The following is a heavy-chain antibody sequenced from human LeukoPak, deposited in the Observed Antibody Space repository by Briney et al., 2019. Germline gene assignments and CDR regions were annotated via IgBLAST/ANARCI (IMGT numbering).Heavy chain of an antibody. D-gene: IGHD3-3*01. CDR1: GFTFSNYA. J-gene: IGHJ4*02. CDR3: AKDGGITIFGVVTSFDY. CDR2: ISGSGGNT. V-gene: IGHV3-23*01. Sequence: PGGSLRLSCAGSGFTFSNYAMSWVRQAPGKGLEWVSAISGSGGNTYYADSVKGRFTISRDNSKNTLYLQMNSLRAEDTAVYYCAKDGGITIFGVVTSFDYWGQGTLVTVSS.